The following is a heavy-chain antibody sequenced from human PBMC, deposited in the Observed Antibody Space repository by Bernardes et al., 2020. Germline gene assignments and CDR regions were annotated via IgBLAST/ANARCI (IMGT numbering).Heavy chain of an antibody. Sequence: ASVKVSCKASGYTFTGYYMHWVRQAPGQGLEWMGWINPNSGGTNYAQKFQGWVTMTRDKSISTAYLQWSSLKASDTAMYYCARVNYDSFKYYIDFDYWGQGTLVTVSS. V-gene: IGHV1-2*04. J-gene: IGHJ4*02. CDR2: INPNSGGT. CDR3: ARVNYDSFKYYIDFDY. CDR1: GYTFTGYY. D-gene: IGHD3-22*01.